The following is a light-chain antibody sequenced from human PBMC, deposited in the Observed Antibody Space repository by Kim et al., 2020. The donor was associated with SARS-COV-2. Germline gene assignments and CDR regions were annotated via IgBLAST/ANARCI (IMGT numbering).Light chain of an antibody. J-gene: IGKJ2*01. CDR3: QQRSSWPPYT. Sequence: LSPGERATLSCRASQSVSRFLAWYQQKPGQAPRLLIYDASNRATGIPARFSGSGSGTDFTLTISSLEPEDFAVYYCQQRSSWPPYTFGQGTKLEI. CDR2: DAS. CDR1: QSVSRF. V-gene: IGKV3-11*01.